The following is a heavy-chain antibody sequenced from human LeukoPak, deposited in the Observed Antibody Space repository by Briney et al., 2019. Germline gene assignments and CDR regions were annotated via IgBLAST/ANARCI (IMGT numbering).Heavy chain of an antibody. Sequence: SETLSLTCAVYGGSFIGYYWSWIGQPPGKGLEWIGEINHSGSTNYNPSLKNRVTISVDTSKNQFSLKLSSVTAADTAVYYCALAAAGFDYWGQGTLVTVSS. D-gene: IGHD6-13*01. CDR3: ALAAAGFDY. CDR1: GGSFIGYY. J-gene: IGHJ4*02. CDR2: INHSGST. V-gene: IGHV4-34*01.